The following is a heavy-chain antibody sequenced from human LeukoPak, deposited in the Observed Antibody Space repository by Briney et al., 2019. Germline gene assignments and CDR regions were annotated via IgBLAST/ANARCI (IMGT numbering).Heavy chain of an antibody. D-gene: IGHD3-22*01. CDR3: AKVEGAVYYYDSSGYYDY. Sequence: GGSLRLSCAASGFTFSSYAMSWVRQAPGKGLEWVSAISGSGGSTYYVDSVKGRFTISRDNSKNTLYLQMNSLRAEDTAVYYCAKVEGAVYYYDSSGYYDYWGQGTLVTVSS. CDR1: GFTFSSYA. J-gene: IGHJ4*02. CDR2: ISGSGGST. V-gene: IGHV3-23*01.